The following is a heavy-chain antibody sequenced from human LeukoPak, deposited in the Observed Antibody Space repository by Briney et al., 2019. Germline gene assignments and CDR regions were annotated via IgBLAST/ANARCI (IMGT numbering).Heavy chain of an antibody. V-gene: IGHV3-7*04. CDR1: GFTFSSYW. D-gene: IGHD4-23*01. CDR3: ARCRTTVVTPGYYFDY. Sequence: GGSLRLSCAASGFTFSSYWMSWVRQAPGKGLEWVAHIKQDGSEKYYVDSVKGRFTISRDNAKNSLYLQMNSLRAEDTAVYYCARCRTTVVTPGYYFDYWGQGTLVTVSS. CDR2: IKQDGSEK. J-gene: IGHJ4*02.